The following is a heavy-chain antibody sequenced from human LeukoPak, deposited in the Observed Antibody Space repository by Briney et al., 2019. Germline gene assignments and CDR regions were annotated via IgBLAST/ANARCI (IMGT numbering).Heavy chain of an antibody. Sequence: ASGKVSCKASGYTFTRYYMHWVRQAPGQGLEWMGIINPSAASTSYAQKFQGRVNMTKDTSTSTVYLELSSLRSEDTAVYYCARRGGRQQLVPFDYWGQGTLVTVSS. D-gene: IGHD6-13*01. V-gene: IGHV1-46*01. CDR2: INPSAAST. CDR1: GYTFTRYY. CDR3: ARRGGRQQLVPFDY. J-gene: IGHJ4*02.